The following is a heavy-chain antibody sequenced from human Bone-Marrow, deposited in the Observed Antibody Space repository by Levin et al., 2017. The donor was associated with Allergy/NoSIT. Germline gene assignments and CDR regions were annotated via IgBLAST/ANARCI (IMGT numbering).Heavy chain of an antibody. CDR2: IRSKAYGGTT. CDR1: GFTFGDYA. CDR3: TRDRKEYGMDV. Sequence: SCTASGFTFGDYAMSWVRQAPGKGLEWVGFIRSKAYGGTTEYAASVKGRFTISRDDSKSIAYLQMNSLKTEDTAVYYCTRDRKEYGMDVWGQGTTVTVSS. J-gene: IGHJ6*02. V-gene: IGHV3-49*04.